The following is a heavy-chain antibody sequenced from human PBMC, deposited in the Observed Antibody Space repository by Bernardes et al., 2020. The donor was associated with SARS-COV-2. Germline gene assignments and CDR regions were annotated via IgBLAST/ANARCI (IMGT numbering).Heavy chain of an antibody. V-gene: IGHV3-74*01. CDR1: GFTFSTYW. Sequence: GGSLRLSCAASGFTFSTYWMHWVRHVPGKGLLWVSRINSDGSSTNYGDSVKGRFTISRDNAKNTLYLQMNSLRVEDTGIYYCASRRSTYWAFWGQGTLVTVSS. CDR3: ASRRSTYWAF. J-gene: IGHJ4*02. D-gene: IGHD3-3*01. CDR2: INSDGSST.